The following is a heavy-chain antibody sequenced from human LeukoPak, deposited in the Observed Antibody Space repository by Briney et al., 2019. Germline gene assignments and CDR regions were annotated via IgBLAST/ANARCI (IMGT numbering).Heavy chain of an antibody. CDR1: GYTFTSYG. J-gene: IGHJ4*02. CDR3: ARGDCSGTSCNNPGDY. CDR2: ISAYNGNT. Sequence: ASVKVSCKASGYTFTSYGISWVRQAPGQGLEWMGWISAYNGNTNYAQKLQGRVTMTTDTSTSTAYMELRSLRSDDTAVYYCARGDCSGTSCNNPGDYWGQGTLVTVSS. D-gene: IGHD2-2*01. V-gene: IGHV1-18*01.